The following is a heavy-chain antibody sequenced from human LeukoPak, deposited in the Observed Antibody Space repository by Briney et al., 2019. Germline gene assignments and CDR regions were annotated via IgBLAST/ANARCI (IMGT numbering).Heavy chain of an antibody. V-gene: IGHV4-34*01. CDR1: GGSFSGYY. CDR3: ARAARRFGDCFDY. Sequence: SETLSLTCAVYGGSFSGYYWSWIRQPPGKGREWIGEINHSGSTNYNPSLKSRVTISVDTSKNQFSLKLSSVTAADTAVYYCARAARRFGDCFDYWGQGTLVTVSS. D-gene: IGHD3-10*01. J-gene: IGHJ4*02. CDR2: INHSGST.